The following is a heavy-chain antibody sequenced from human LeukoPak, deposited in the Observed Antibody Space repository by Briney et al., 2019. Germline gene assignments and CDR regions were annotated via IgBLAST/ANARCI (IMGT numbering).Heavy chain of an antibody. CDR1: GFTFSNAW. Sequence: QPGGSLRLSCAASGFTFSNAWMNWVRQAPGKGLEWVSAISGSGGSTYYADSVKGRFTISRDNSKNTLYLQMNSLRAEDTAVYYCAKTVVAPGGYYFDYWGQGTLVTVSS. J-gene: IGHJ4*02. V-gene: IGHV3-23*01. CDR2: ISGSGGST. CDR3: AKTVVAPGGYYFDY. D-gene: IGHD3-22*01.